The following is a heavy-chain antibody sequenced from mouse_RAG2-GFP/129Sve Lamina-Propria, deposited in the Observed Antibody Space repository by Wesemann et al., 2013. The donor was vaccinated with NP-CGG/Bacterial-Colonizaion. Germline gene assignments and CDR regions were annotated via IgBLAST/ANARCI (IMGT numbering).Heavy chain of an antibody. D-gene: IGHD1-1*01. CDR3: TRDYYGSTYAMDY. CDR2: ISSGGDYI. CDR1: GFTFSSYA. J-gene: IGHJ4*01. Sequence: EVQLVESGGGLVKPGGSLKLSCAASGFTFSSYAMSWVRQTPEKRLEWVAYISSGGDYIYYADTVKGRFTISRDNARNTLYLQMSSLKSEDTAMYYCTRDYYGSTYAMDYWGQGTSVTVSS. V-gene: IGHV5-9-1*02.